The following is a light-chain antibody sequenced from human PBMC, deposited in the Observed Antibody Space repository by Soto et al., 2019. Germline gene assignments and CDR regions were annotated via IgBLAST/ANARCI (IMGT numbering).Light chain of an antibody. J-gene: IGLJ2*01. CDR3: RSYTASSTLVV. CDR1: SSDVGGYNY. V-gene: IGLV2-14*01. Sequence: QSALTQPASVSGSPGQSITIACTGTSSDVGGYNYVSWYQQHPGKAPKVMIYEVSHRPSGVSDRFSGSKSGNTASLTISGLQAEDEADYYCRSYTASSTLVVFGGGTKLTVL. CDR2: EVS.